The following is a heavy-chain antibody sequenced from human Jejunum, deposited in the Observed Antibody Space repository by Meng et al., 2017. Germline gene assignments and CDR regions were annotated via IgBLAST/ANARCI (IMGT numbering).Heavy chain of an antibody. V-gene: IGHV4-59*01. D-gene: IGHD2-21*01. Sequence: SETLSLTCTVSGGSLNNFYWSWIRQSPGQGLEWIGYIYYSGSTNYNSSLKSRVTISRDTSKNQFSLKLNSVTAADTAVYYCARHDCGDAGCYGYFDHWGQGTLVTVSS. J-gene: IGHJ4*02. CDR1: GGSLNNFY. CDR3: ARHDCGDAGCYGYFDH. CDR2: IYYSGST.